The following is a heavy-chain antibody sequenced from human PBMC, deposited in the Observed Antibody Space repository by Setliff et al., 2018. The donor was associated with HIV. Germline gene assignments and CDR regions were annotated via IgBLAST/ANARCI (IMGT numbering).Heavy chain of an antibody. CDR1: GFTFSSHP. V-gene: IGHV3-30*04. Sequence: GGSLRLSCAASGFTFSSHPLHWVRKAPGKGLEWMTVISYDGGQKYYANSVKGRFTISRDNAKNSLFLQMNSLRAEDTAVYYCASIELAAMVPVDYWGQGTLVTVSS. CDR3: ASIELAAMVPVDY. J-gene: IGHJ4*02. CDR2: ISYDGGQK. D-gene: IGHD5-18*01.